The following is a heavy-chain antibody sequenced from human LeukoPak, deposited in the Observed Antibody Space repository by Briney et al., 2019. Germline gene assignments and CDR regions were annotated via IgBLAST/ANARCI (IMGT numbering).Heavy chain of an antibody. Sequence: SETLSLTCTVSGYSISSGYYWGWIRQPPGKGLEWIGYIYYSGSTNYNPSLKSRVTISVDTSKNQFSLKLSSVTAADTAVYYCARGPRPTGDGAFDIWGQGTMVTVSS. J-gene: IGHJ3*02. CDR2: IYYSGST. V-gene: IGHV4-61*01. CDR1: GYSISSGYY. CDR3: ARGPRPTGDGAFDI. D-gene: IGHD4-17*01.